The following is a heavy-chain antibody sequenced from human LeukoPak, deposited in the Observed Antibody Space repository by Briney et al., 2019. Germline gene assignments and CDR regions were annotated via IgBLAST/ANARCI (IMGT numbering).Heavy chain of an antibody. CDR1: GFTFSSYA. J-gene: IGHJ6*02. V-gene: IGHV3-23*01. Sequence: GGSLRLSCAASGFTFSSYAMSWVRQAPGKGLEWVSVISGGGDSTYYTDSVKGRFTISRDNSRNKNTMYLQMNSLRAEDTAVYYCARDIAAVRMDVWGQGTTVTVSS. D-gene: IGHD6-25*01. CDR2: ISGGGDST. CDR3: ARDIAAVRMDV.